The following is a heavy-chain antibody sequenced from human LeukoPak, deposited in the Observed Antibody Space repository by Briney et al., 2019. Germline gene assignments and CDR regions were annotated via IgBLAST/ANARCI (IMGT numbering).Heavy chain of an antibody. CDR2: ISAYNGNT. CDR1: GYTFTSYS. J-gene: IGHJ6*02. CDR3: ARGSGVVITLGMDV. Sequence: ASVKVSCKASGYTFTSYSISWVRQAPGQGLEWMSWISAYNGNTNYAQKLQGRVTMTTDTSTSTAYMELRSLRSDDTAVYYCARGSGVVITLGMDVWGQGTTVTVSS. D-gene: IGHD3-3*01. V-gene: IGHV1-18*01.